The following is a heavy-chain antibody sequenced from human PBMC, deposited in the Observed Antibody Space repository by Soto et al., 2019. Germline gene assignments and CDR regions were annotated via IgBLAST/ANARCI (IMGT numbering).Heavy chain of an antibody. V-gene: IGHV3-30*15. D-gene: IGHD1-26*01. CDR3: AKDEYWESHFYYFMDL. CDR1: GFTFRSYA. J-gene: IGHJ6*03. Sequence: QVQLVESGGGVVEPGRSLRLSCAASGFTFRSYAMHWVRQAPGKGLEWVAVISHDGSVTYYSESVKGRFTMSRDNSKETLFLQMSSLRSEDTAIYYCAKDEYWESHFYYFMDLWGRVTTVTVSS. CDR2: ISHDGSVT.